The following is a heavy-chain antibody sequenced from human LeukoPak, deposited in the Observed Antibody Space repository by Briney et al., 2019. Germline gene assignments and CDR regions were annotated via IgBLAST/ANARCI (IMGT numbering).Heavy chain of an antibody. D-gene: IGHD7-27*01. CDR2: ISGSGGST. J-gene: IGHJ3*02. V-gene: IGHV3-23*01. CDR3: AKDFWGASDI. Sequence: RGVSQRLPHAASVFTLSPPYTNWVRQAPGKGREGVSTISGSGGSTYYADSVKGRFTISRDNSKNTLYLQMNSLRAEDTAVYYCAKDFWGASDIWGQGTMVTVSS. CDR1: VFTLSPPY.